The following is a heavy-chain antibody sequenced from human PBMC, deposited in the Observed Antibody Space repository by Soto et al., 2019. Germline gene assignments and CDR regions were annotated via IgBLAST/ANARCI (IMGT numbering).Heavy chain of an antibody. J-gene: IGHJ6*02. V-gene: IGHV4-31*03. CDR3: ARDLRFGHYNGMDV. CDR1: GGSISSGGYY. Sequence: QVQLQESGPGLVKPSQTLSLTCTVSGGSISSGGYYWGWIRQHPGKGLEWIGYIYYSGSTYYNPSLKSRVTISLDTSKNQYSLKLSSVTAADTAVYYCARDLRFGHYNGMDVWGQGTTVTVSS. D-gene: IGHD3-10*01. CDR2: IYYSGST.